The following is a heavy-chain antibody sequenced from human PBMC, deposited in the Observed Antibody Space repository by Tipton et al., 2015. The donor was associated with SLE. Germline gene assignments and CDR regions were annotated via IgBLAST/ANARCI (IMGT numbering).Heavy chain of an antibody. V-gene: IGHV1-18*01. CDR2: FSAYNGDT. Sequence: QLVQSGAEVMKPGASVKVSCKASGYIFTSYGISWVRQAPGQGLEWMGWFSAYNGDTNYAQKFQGRVTMTTDTSTSTAYMELRSLRSDDTAVYYCARRDFWSGYYHFDYWGQGTLVTVSS. CDR1: GYIFTSYG. J-gene: IGHJ4*02. D-gene: IGHD3-3*01. CDR3: ARRDFWSGYYHFDY.